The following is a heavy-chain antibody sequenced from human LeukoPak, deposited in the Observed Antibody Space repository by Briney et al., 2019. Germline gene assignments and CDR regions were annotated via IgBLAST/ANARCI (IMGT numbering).Heavy chain of an antibody. Sequence: SETPSLTCTVSGGSISSYYWSWIRQPPGKGLEWIGYIYYSGSTNYNPSLKSRVTISVDTSKNQFSLKLSSVTAADTAVYYCARATYLGAFDIWGQGTMVTVSS. J-gene: IGHJ3*02. V-gene: IGHV4-59*01. CDR1: GGSISSYY. D-gene: IGHD3-16*01. CDR2: IYYSGST. CDR3: ARATYLGAFDI.